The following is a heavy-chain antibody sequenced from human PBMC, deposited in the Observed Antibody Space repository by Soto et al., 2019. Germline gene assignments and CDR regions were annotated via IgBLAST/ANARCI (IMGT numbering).Heavy chain of an antibody. CDR1: GFTFSSYW. D-gene: IGHD6-13*01. CDR3: AREVAATKGWFDP. CDR2: IKQDGSEK. Sequence: GGSLRLSCAASGFTFSSYWMSWVRQPPGKGLEWVANIKQDGSEKYYVDSVKGRFTISGDNAKNSLYLQMNSLRAEDTAVYYCAREVAATKGWFDPWGQGTLVTVSS. J-gene: IGHJ5*02. V-gene: IGHV3-7*03.